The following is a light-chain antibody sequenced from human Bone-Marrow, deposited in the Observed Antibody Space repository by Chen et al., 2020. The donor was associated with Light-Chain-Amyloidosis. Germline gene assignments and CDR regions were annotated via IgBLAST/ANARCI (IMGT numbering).Light chain of an antibody. CDR1: RSDVGAYNY. V-gene: IGLV2-8*01. CDR3: CSYAGSDNHVF. CDR2: EVT. J-gene: IGLJ2*01. Sequence: QFALTQPSSASGTPGQSVTISCTGTRSDVGAYNYVSWYQLLPGKAPKLMIYEVTTRPSGVPSRFSGFKSGNTASLTVSGLQAEDEADYYCCSYAGSDNHVFFGGGTKLTVL.